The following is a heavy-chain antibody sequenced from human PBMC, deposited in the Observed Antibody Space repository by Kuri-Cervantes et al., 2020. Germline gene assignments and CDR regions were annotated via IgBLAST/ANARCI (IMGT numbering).Heavy chain of an antibody. Sequence: GESLKISCAASGLTFSNYGMHWVRQAPGKGLEWVAVIWYDGSYKYYADSVKGRFTISRDNSKNTLYLQMNSLRAEDTAVYYCARHSSRWGMDVWGQGTTVTVSS. CDR3: ARHSSRWGMDV. J-gene: IGHJ6*02. CDR1: GLTFSNYG. CDR2: IWYDGSYK. V-gene: IGHV3-33*01. D-gene: IGHD6-13*01.